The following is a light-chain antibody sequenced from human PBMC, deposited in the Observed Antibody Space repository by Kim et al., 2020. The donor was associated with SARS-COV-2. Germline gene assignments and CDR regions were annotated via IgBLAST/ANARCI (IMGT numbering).Light chain of an antibody. CDR1: HSVGSSL. J-gene: IGKJ2*03. CDR2: EAF. V-gene: IGKV3-20*01. Sequence: LSTGERATPSSSASHSVGSSLLAWYQQKPGQAPRLLIYEAFKWVAGIPDRFSGSGSGTDFTLTISRPEPEDFAMYYCQQYGSSPYSFGQGTKLEI. CDR3: QQYGSSPYS.